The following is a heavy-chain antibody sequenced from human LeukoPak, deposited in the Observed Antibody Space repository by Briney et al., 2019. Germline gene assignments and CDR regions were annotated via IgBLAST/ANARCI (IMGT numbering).Heavy chain of an antibody. CDR1: GGSISSYY. J-gene: IGHJ5*02. V-gene: IGHV4-39*01. CDR2: IYYSGST. D-gene: IGHD1-1*01. CDR3: ARQLNEVGKWFDP. Sequence: PSETLSLTCTVSGGSISSYYWGWIRQPPGKGLEWIGSIYYSGSTYYNPSLKSRVTISVDTSKNQFSLKLSSVTAADTAVYYCARQLNEVGKWFDPWGQGTLVTVSS.